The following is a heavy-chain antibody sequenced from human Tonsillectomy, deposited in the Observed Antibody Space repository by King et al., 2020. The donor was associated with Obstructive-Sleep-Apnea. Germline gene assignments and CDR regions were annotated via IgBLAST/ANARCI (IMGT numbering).Heavy chain of an antibody. V-gene: IGHV4-59*08. CDR2: MYYIGNT. CDR1: GDSISNYY. J-gene: IGHJ4*02. Sequence: QLQESGPGLVKPSETLSLTCTVSGDSISNYYWSWIRQPPGKGLEWIGYMYYIGNTNYNPSHKSRVTISVDTSKIQFSLRLSSVTAADTAVYYCARHRGVEDYGGYGDYFDYWGQGTPVTVSS. D-gene: IGHD5-12*01. CDR3: ARHRGVEDYGGYGDYFDY.